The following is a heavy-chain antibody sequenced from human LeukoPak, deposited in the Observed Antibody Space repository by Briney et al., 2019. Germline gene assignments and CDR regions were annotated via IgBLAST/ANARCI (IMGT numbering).Heavy chain of an antibody. D-gene: IGHD2-2*01. Sequence: GRSLRLSCAASGFTFDDYAMHWVRQAPGKGLEWVSGISWNSGSIGYADSVKGRFTISRDNAKNSLYLQMNSLRAEDTALYYCAKGQRYCSSTSCYPNWFDPWGQGTLVTVSS. CDR1: GFTFDDYA. CDR2: ISWNSGSI. J-gene: IGHJ5*02. CDR3: AKGQRYCSSTSCYPNWFDP. V-gene: IGHV3-9*01.